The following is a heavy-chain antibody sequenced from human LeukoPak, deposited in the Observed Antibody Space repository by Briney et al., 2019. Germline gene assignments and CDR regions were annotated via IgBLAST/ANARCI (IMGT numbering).Heavy chain of an antibody. J-gene: IGHJ4*02. V-gene: IGHV4-59*01. CDR3: ARVSRSERDSSWYYFDY. D-gene: IGHD6-13*01. Sequence: PSETLSLTCTVSGGSISSYYWSWIRQPPGKGLEWIGYIYYSGSTNYNPSLKSRVTISVDTSKNQFSLKLSSVTAADTAVYYCARVSRSERDSSWYYFDYWGQGTLVTVSS. CDR2: IYYSGST. CDR1: GGSISSYY.